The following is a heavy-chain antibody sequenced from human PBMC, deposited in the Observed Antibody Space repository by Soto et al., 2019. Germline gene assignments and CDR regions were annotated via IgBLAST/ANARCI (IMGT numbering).Heavy chain of an antibody. CDR1: GYTLTDYG. V-gene: IGHV1-18*01. CDR3: ERVRKTPVTHFDY. CDR2: ISCYNGST. D-gene: IGHD4-17*01. Sequence: ASVKVYCKASGYTLTDYGISWVRQAPGQGLEWMGWISCYNGSTNYAQKLQGRVTMTTDTSTSTTYMELRSLTSDDTAVYYCERVRKTPVTHFDYWGQGTLVTVSS. J-gene: IGHJ4*02.